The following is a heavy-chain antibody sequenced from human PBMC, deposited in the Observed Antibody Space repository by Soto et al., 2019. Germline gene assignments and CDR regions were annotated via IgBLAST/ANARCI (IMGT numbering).Heavy chain of an antibody. Sequence: TLSLTGTVSGGSISSGDYYWSWIRQPPGKGLEWIGYIYYSGSTYYNPSLKSRVTISVDTSKNQFSLKLSSVTAADTAVYYSARDGRDYYDSSGSKPYYLDYWGQGTLVAVSS. V-gene: IGHV4-30-4*08. CDR3: ARDGRDYYDSSGSKPYYLDY. J-gene: IGHJ4*02. CDR1: GGSISSGDYY. D-gene: IGHD3-22*01. CDR2: IYYSGST.